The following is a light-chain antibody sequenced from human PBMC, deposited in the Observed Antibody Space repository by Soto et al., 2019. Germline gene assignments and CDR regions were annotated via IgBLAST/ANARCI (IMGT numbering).Light chain of an antibody. CDR2: KAS. J-gene: IGKJ2*01. CDR1: QSISSW. Sequence: DIQMTQSPSTLSASVGDRVTITCRASQSISSWLAWYQQKPGKAPKRLIYKASSLESGLPSRFSGRGSGTEFTLPISSLQTDDFATYYCRQYNSYSYTFGQGTTLEIK. CDR3: RQYNSYSYT. V-gene: IGKV1-5*03.